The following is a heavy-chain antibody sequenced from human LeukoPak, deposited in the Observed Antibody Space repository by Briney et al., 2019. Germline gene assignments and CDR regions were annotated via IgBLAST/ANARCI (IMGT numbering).Heavy chain of an antibody. Sequence: GGSLRLSCAASGFTFSSYWMSWVCQAPGKGLEWVANIKQDGSEEYYVDSVKGRFTISRDNAKNSLYLQMNSLRAEDTAVYYCARTGSSWYYIPNDYWGQGTLVTVSS. J-gene: IGHJ4*02. CDR2: IKQDGSEE. CDR1: GFTFSSYW. D-gene: IGHD6-13*01. V-gene: IGHV3-7*03. CDR3: ARTGSSWYYIPNDY.